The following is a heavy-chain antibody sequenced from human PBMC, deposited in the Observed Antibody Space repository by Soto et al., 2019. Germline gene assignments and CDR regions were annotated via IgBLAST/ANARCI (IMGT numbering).Heavy chain of an antibody. CDR3: VRAIGHYGMDV. D-gene: IGHD3-22*01. Sequence: LRLSCVASGFIFSNCWMHWVRQAPGMGLVWVSHINSDGISTTYADSVKGRFTISRDNAKNTLYLQMNSLRAEDTAVYYCVRAIGHYGMDVWGRGTTVTVSS. CDR2: INSDGIST. CDR1: GFIFSNCW. V-gene: IGHV3-74*01. J-gene: IGHJ6*02.